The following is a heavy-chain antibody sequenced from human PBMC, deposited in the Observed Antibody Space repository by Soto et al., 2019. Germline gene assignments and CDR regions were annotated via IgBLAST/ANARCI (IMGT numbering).Heavy chain of an antibody. CDR3: AREPTVTPSPHFDY. Sequence: QVQLVESGGGVVQPGRSLRLSCAASGFTISSYGMHWVRQAPGKGLEWVAVIWYDGSNKYYADSVKGRFTISRDNSKNTLYLQMNSLRAEETAVYYCAREPTVTPSPHFDYWGQGTLVTVSS. CDR2: IWYDGSNK. J-gene: IGHJ4*02. V-gene: IGHV3-33*01. CDR1: GFTISSYG. D-gene: IGHD4-17*01.